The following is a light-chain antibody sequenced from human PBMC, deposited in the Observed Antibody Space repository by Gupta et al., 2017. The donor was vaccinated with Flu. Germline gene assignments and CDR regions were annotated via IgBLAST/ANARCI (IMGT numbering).Light chain of an antibody. CDR2: EVS. Sequence: LAQPSSVSGSPGPAITHSCPWTSSDVGGYNYVSWYQQHPGKAPKLMIYEVSNRPSGVSNRFSGSKSGNTASLTISGLQAEDEADYYCSSYTSSSTRVFGGGTKLTVL. CDR3: SSYTSSSTRV. V-gene: IGLV2-14*01. J-gene: IGLJ3*02. CDR1: SSDVGGYNY.